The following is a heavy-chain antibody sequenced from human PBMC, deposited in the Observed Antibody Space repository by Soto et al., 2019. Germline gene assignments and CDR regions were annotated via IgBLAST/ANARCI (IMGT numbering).Heavy chain of an antibody. CDR1: GYTFTSHD. V-gene: IGHV1-8*01. CDR2: LNPYNGKT. CDR3: ARVSSIAARRSFDS. J-gene: IGHJ4*02. D-gene: IGHD6-6*01. Sequence: QVQLVQSGTEVKTPGASVKVSCKASGYTFTSHDINWVRQATGQGLEWMGWLNPYNGKTAYAQTFQGRVTMTWNAPTGTVYLELGSLRSEDTAMYYCARVSSIAARRSFDSWGQGTLVTVSS.